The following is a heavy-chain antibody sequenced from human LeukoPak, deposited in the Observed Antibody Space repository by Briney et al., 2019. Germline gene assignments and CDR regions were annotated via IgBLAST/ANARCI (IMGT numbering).Heavy chain of an antibody. J-gene: IGHJ4*02. CDR1: GGSISSYY. Sequence: SETLSLTCTVSGGSISSYYWSWIRQPPGKGLEWIGYIYYSGGTNYNPSLKSRVTISVDTSKNQFSLKLSSVTAADTAVYYCARGGDDSSGLDFDYWGQGTLVTVSS. D-gene: IGHD3-22*01. CDR2: IYYSGGT. CDR3: ARGGDDSSGLDFDY. V-gene: IGHV4-59*08.